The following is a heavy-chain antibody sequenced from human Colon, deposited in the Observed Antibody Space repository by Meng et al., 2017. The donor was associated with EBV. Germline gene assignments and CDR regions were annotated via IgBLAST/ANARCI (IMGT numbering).Heavy chain of an antibody. Sequence: QVRLPFSVPGLVKPSQTLSLTCTVSGGSINSGDYYWSWIRQPPGKGLEWIGYIYYTGSTYYNPSLKSRVTISMDTSKNQFSLRLSSVTAADTAVYYCARNYYFDYWGQGTLVTVSS. V-gene: IGHV4-30-4*01. CDR3: ARNYYFDY. J-gene: IGHJ4*02. CDR1: GGSINSGDYY. CDR2: IYYTGST.